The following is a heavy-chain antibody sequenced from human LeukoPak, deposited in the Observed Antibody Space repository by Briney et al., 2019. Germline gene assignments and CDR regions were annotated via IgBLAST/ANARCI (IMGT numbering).Heavy chain of an antibody. J-gene: IGHJ3*02. Sequence: PGGSLRPSCAASGFTFSSYAMSWVRQAPGKGLEWVSAISGSGGSTYYADSVKGRFTISRDNSKNTLYLQMNSLRAEDTAVYSCAKTRVGVTTFDAFDIWGQGTMVTVSS. D-gene: IGHD2-21*02. V-gene: IGHV3-23*01. CDR1: GFTFSSYA. CDR2: ISGSGGST. CDR3: AKTRVGVTTFDAFDI.